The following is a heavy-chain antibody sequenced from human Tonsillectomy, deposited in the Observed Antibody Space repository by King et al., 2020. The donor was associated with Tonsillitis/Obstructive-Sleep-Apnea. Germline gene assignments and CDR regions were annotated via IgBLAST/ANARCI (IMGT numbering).Heavy chain of an antibody. D-gene: IGHD4-17*01. CDR3: ARVLYGDYGDYYYYMDV. CDR1: GGSFSGYY. V-gene: IGHV4-34*01. Sequence: VQLQQWGAGRLKPSETLSLTCAVDGGSFSGYYWSWIRQPPGTGLEWVGEINHSGSTNYNPSLKSRVTISVDTSKNQLSLKLGSVTAADTAVYYCARVLYGDYGDYYYYMDVWGKGTTVTVSS. J-gene: IGHJ6*03. CDR2: INHSGST.